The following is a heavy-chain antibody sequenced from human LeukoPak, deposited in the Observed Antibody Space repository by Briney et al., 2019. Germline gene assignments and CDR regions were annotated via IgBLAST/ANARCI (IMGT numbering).Heavy chain of an antibody. D-gene: IGHD1-26*01. CDR2: IYPGDSET. CDR1: GYSFTSYW. V-gene: IGHV5-51*01. J-gene: IGHJ4*02. Sequence: GESLQISCKGSGYSFTSYWIGWVRQLPGKGLEWMGIIYPGDSETRYSPSFQGHVTISADKSISTAYLQWSSLKASDTAIYYCARHGPYSGSYGYWGQGTLVTVSS. CDR3: ARHGPYSGSYGY.